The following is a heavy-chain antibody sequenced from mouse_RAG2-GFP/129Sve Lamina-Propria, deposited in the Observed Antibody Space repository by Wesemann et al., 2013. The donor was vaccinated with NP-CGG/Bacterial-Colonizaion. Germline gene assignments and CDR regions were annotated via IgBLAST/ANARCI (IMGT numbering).Heavy chain of an antibody. J-gene: IGHJ1*03. D-gene: IGHD4-1*01. CDR2: IDPSDSET. CDR1: GYTFTSYW. V-gene: IGHV1-52*01. CDR3: ARGSGLGRYFDV. Sequence: QVQLQQPGAELVKPGSSVKLSCKASGYTFTSYWMHWVKQRPIQGLEWIGNIDPSDSETHYNQKFKDKATLTVDKSSSTAYMQLSSLTSEDSAVYYCARGSGLGRYFDVWGTGTTVTVSS.